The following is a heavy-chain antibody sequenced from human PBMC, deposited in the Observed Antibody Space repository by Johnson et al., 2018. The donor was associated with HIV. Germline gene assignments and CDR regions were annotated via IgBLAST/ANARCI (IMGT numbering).Heavy chain of an antibody. CDR3: ARGGWGDAFDI. CDR1: GFSFSEYS. V-gene: IGHV3-30*04. D-gene: IGHD3-16*01. Sequence: QVQLVESGGGVVQPGRSLRLSCEASGFSFSEYSVNWVRQAPGKGLEWVAVTSYDGTNKYYTDSVKGRFTISRDNSKKTLYLQMNSLRAEDTAVYYCARGGWGDAFDIWGQGTMVTVSS. J-gene: IGHJ3*02. CDR2: TSYDGTNK.